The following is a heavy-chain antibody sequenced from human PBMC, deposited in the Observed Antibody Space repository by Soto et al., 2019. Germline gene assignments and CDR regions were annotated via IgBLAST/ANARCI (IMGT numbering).Heavy chain of an antibody. J-gene: IGHJ6*02. Sequence: LRLSCAASGFTFSSYGMHWVRQAPGKGLEWVAVIWYDGSNKYYADSVKGRFTISRDNSKNTLYLQMNSLRAEDTAVYYCARDFWSGYADYYYYYGMDVWGQGTTVTVSS. CDR2: IWYDGSNK. D-gene: IGHD3-3*01. CDR1: GFTFSSYG. V-gene: IGHV3-33*01. CDR3: ARDFWSGYADYYYYYGMDV.